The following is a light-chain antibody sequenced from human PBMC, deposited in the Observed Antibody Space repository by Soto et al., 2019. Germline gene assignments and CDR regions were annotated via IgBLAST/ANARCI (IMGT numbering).Light chain of an antibody. Sequence: DIQMTQSPSSLSASVGDRVTMTCRASQDIGINLGWFQQKPGKAPKRLIYVASSLQSGVPSRFSGSGSGTEFTLTISSLQPEDFAVYYCQQYGSSPLTFGGGTKVEIK. J-gene: IGKJ4*01. CDR3: QQYGSSPLT. CDR1: QDIGIN. V-gene: IGKV1-17*01. CDR2: VAS.